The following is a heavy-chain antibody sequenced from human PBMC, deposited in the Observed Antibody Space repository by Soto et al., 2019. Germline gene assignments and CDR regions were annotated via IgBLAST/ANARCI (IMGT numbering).Heavy chain of an antibody. D-gene: IGHD5-18*01. V-gene: IGHV3-15*07. Sequence: GGSMRLSCAASDFTFSNAGMNWVRQAPGKGLEWVGRIKSKTDGGTTDYAAPVKGRFTISRDDSKKTLYLQMNSLKTEDTAVYYCARDYSSYGPFDYWGQGTLVTVSS. J-gene: IGHJ4*02. CDR2: IKSKTDGGTT. CDR1: DFTFSNAG. CDR3: ARDYSSYGPFDY.